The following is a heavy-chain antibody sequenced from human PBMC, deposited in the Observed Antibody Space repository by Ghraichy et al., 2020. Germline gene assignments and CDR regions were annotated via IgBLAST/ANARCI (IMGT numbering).Heavy chain of an antibody. CDR3: ATSYMIVVVIASDAFDI. V-gene: IGHV4-39*01. Sequence: SQTLSLTCTVSGGSISSSSYYWGWIRQPPGKGLEWIGSIYYSGSTYYNPSLKSRVTISVDTSKNQFSLKLSSVTAADTAVYYCATSYMIVVVIASDAFDIWGQGTMVTVSS. CDR2: IYYSGST. J-gene: IGHJ3*02. CDR1: GGSISSSSYY. D-gene: IGHD3-22*01.